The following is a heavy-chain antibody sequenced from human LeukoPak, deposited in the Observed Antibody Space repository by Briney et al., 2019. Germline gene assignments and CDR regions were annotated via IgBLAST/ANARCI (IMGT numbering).Heavy chain of an antibody. J-gene: IGHJ4*02. CDR1: GGSISSSSYY. CDR3: ARGMYYDSSGYLGPLDY. Sequence: SETLSLTCTVSGGSISSSSYYRGWIRQPPGKGLEWIGSIYYSGSTYYNPSLKSRVTISVDTSKNQFSLKLSSVTAADTAVYYCARGMYYDSSGYLGPLDYWGQGTLVTVSS. D-gene: IGHD3-22*01. CDR2: IYYSGST. V-gene: IGHV4-39*07.